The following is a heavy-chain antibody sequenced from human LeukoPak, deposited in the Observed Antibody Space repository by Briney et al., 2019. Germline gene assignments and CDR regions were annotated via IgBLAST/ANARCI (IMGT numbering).Heavy chain of an antibody. J-gene: IGHJ6*03. D-gene: IGHD2-2*01. CDR3: ARVVPVCSSTSCPEYYYYYYYMDV. Sequence: ASVKVSCKASGYTFTTSDINWVRQAPGQGLQWMGWMNPNSGNTGYAQKFQGRVTMTRNTSISKAYMELSSLRSEDTAVYYCARVVPVCSSTSCPEYYYYYYYMDVWGKGTTVTISS. CDR1: GYTFTTSD. CDR2: MNPNSGNT. V-gene: IGHV1-8*01.